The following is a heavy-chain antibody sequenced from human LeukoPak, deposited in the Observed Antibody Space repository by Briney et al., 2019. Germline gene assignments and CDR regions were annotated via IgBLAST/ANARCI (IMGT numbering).Heavy chain of an antibody. J-gene: IGHJ4*02. V-gene: IGHV4-34*01. CDR2: INHSGST. CDR1: GESFSGYY. CDR3: ARTPLRGSYYFDY. D-gene: IGHD2-15*01. Sequence: SETLSLTCAVYGESFSGYYWSWIRQPPGKGLEWIGEINHSGSTNYNPSLKSRVTISVDTSKNQFSLKLSSVNAADTAVYYCARTPLRGSYYFDYWGQGTLVTVSS.